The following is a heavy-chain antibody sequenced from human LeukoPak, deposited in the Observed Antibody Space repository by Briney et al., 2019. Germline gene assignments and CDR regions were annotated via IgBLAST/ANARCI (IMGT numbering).Heavy chain of an antibody. J-gene: IGHJ4*02. Sequence: GGSLRLSCSASGFTFSDYDMNWVRQAPGKGLEWVSSISYLSSHVYYGDSVKGRFSISRDNAKNSLYLQMNSLGAEDTAIYYCGRAFPPLRTSSAGDLWGQGILVAVSS. D-gene: IGHD3-16*01. V-gene: IGHV3-21*01. CDR1: GFTFSDYD. CDR3: GRAFPPLRTSSAGDL. CDR2: ISYLSSHV.